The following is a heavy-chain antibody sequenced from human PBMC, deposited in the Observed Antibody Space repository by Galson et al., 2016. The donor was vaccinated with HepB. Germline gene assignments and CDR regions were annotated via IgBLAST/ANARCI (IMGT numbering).Heavy chain of an antibody. D-gene: IGHD1-26*01. CDR2: IYSGGSR. CDR3: ARPSSGIHNY. Sequence: SLRLSCAVSGFTVSNNYMAWVRQAPGKGLELVSLIYSGGSRYYADSVKGRVTISRDNSNNTLYLQMDSLRAEDTAVYYCARPSSGIHNYWGQGTLVTVSS. V-gene: IGHV3-53*01. CDR1: GFTVSNNY. J-gene: IGHJ4*02.